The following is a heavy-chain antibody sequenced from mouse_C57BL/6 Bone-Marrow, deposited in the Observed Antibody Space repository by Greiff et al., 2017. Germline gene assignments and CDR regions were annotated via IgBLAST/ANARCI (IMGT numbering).Heavy chain of an antibody. CDR1: GFTFTSYG. Sequence: QVHVKQSGAELVRPGASVTLSCTASGFTFTSYGISWVKQRTGQGLEWIGKIYPRSGHTYYNAKFQGKATLTADKSSSTAYMKLRSLTSEDSTVYFCARDGSSYGYWGQGTTLTVSS. J-gene: IGHJ2*01. CDR2: IYPRSGHT. CDR3: ARDGSSYGY. V-gene: IGHV1-81*01. D-gene: IGHD1-1*01.